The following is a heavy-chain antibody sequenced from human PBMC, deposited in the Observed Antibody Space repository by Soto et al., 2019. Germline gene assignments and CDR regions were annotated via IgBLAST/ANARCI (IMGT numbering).Heavy chain of an antibody. CDR2: INPKNGDT. V-gene: IGHV1-2*02. Sequence: ASVKVSCKASGYTFTGYFIHWVRQAPGQGLEWMGCINPKNGDTYYAQRFQGRVTLTRDTSVSTAHMELTRLISGDTAVYYCARSSGSYSYYGMDVWGQGTTVTVSS. J-gene: IGHJ6*02. CDR3: ARSSGSYSYYGMDV. D-gene: IGHD1-26*01. CDR1: GYTFTGYF.